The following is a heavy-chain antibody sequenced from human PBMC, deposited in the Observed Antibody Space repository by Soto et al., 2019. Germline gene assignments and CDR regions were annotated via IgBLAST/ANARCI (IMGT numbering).Heavy chain of an antibody. CDR2: IIPIFGTA. Sequence: GASVKVSCKASGGTFSSYAISWVRQAPGQGLEWMGGIIPIFGTANYAQKFQGRVTITADESTSTAYMELSSLRSEDTAVYYCARGGVGATGGNFDYWGQGTLVTVSS. V-gene: IGHV1-69*13. CDR3: ARGGVGATGGNFDY. D-gene: IGHD1-26*01. J-gene: IGHJ4*02. CDR1: GGTFSSYA.